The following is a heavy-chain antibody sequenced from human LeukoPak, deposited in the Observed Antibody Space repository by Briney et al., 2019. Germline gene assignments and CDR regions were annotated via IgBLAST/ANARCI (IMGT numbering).Heavy chain of an antibody. CDR3: TTGGDVIVAGTRAFDI. J-gene: IGHJ3*02. V-gene: IGHV3-15*07. CDR1: GFTCSSTW. D-gene: IGHD5-12*01. Sequence: GGSLRRSCAASGFTCSSTWMNWVRQAPGKGLEWVGRIKSAIDGGATDYAAPVRGRFTISRDDSQATLYLQMNGLRIEDTAVYYCTTGGDVIVAGTRAFDIWGQGTMVTVSS. CDR2: IKSAIDGGAT.